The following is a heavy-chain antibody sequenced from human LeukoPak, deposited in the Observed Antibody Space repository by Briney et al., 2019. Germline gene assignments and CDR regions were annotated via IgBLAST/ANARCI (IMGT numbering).Heavy chain of an antibody. V-gene: IGHV3-30*02. J-gene: IGHJ5*02. CDR3: AKDKREWYNYKNWFVP. Sequence: GGSLRLSCAASGFTFSSYGMHWLRQAPGKGLEWVAFIRYDGSNKYYADSVKGRFTISRDNSKNTLYLQMNSLRAEDTAVYYCAKDKREWYNYKNWFVPCGQGTLVTVSS. CDR1: GFTFSSYG. CDR2: IRYDGSNK. D-gene: IGHD1-20*01.